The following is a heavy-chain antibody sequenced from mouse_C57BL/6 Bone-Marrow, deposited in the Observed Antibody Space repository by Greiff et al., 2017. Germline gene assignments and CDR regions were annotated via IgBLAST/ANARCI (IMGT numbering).Heavy chain of an antibody. Sequence: EVKLQESGGGLVKPGGSLKLSCAASGFTFSDYGMHWVRQAPEKGLEWVAYISSGSSTIYYADTVKGRFTISRDNAKNTLFLQMTSLRSEDTAMYYCAREDDYHAMDYWGQGTSVTVSS. J-gene: IGHJ4*01. CDR2: ISSGSSTI. CDR1: GFTFSDYG. CDR3: AREDDYHAMDY. V-gene: IGHV5-17*01.